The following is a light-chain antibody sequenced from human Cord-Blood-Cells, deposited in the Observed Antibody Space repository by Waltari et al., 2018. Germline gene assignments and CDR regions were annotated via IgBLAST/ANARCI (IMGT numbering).Light chain of an antibody. V-gene: IGKV3-11*01. Sequence: EIVLTQSPATLSSSPGARATLSCRASQCVSSYLAWYQQKPGQAPRLLIYDASNRATGIPARFSGSGSGTDFTLTISSLEPEDFAVYYCQQRSNWPPLTFGGGTKVEIK. CDR3: QQRSNWPPLT. CDR1: QCVSSY. CDR2: DAS. J-gene: IGKJ4*01.